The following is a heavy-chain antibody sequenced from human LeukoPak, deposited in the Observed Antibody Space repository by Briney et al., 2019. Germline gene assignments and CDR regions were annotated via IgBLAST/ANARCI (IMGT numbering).Heavy chain of an antibody. CDR2: IIPILGIA. J-gene: IGHJ4*02. D-gene: IGHD2-2*01. Sequence: SVKVSCKASGGTFSSYTISWVRQAPGQGLEWMGRIIPILGIANYAQKFQGRVTITADKSTSTAYMELSSLRSEDTAVYYCATLRSGRYCSSTSCSQDYWGQGTLVTVSS. V-gene: IGHV1-69*02. CDR3: ATLRSGRYCSSTSCSQDY. CDR1: GGTFSSYT.